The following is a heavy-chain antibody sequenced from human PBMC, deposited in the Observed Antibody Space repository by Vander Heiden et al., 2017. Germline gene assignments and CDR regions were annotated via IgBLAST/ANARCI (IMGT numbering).Heavy chain of an antibody. CDR1: GFTFDDYA. V-gene: IGHV3-9*01. CDR2: ISWNSGSI. CDR3: AKDIGVPAADYYYYYGMDV. D-gene: IGHD2-2*01. J-gene: IGHJ6*02. Sequence: EVQLVESGGGLVQPGRSLRLSCAASGFTFDDYAMHGVRQAPGKGLEWVSGISWNSGSIGYADSVKGRFTISRDNAKNSLYLQMNSLRAEDTALYYCAKDIGVPAADYYYYYGMDVWGQGTTVTVSS.